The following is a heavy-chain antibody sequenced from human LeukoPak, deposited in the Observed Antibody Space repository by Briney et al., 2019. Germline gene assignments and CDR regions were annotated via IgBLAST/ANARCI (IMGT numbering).Heavy chain of an antibody. V-gene: IGHV3-21*01. J-gene: IGHJ4*02. D-gene: IGHD6-19*01. CDR1: GFTFSSYS. Sequence: RGSLRLSCAASGFTFSSYSMSWVRQAPGKGLEWVSAISSSSGYIYYADSVKGRFTIYRDNAKNSLHLQMNSLRAEDTPVYYFAREISGWRLDYWGQGTLVTVSS. CDR3: AREISGWRLDY. CDR2: ISSSSGYI.